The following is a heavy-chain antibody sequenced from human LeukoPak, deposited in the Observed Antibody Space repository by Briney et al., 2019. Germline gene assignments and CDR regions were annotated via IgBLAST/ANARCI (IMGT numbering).Heavy chain of an antibody. CDR2: IIPILGIA. CDR1: GGTFSSYA. V-gene: IGHV1-69*04. CDR3: AREGRWLQYYFDY. J-gene: IGHJ4*02. Sequence: GASVKVSCKASGGTFSSYAISWVRQAPGQGLEWMGRIIPILGIANYAQKFQGRVMITADKSMSTAYMELSSLRSEDTAVYYCAREGRWLQYYFDYWGQGTLVTVSS. D-gene: IGHD5-24*01.